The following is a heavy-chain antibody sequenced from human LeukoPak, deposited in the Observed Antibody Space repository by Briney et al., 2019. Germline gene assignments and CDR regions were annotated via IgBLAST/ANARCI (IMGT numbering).Heavy chain of an antibody. Sequence: GGSLRLSCAASGFTFSNYAMHWVRQAPGKGLEWVAYIRYDGSSAYYADSVKGRFTISRDNSKNTLYLQMNSLRAEDTAVYYCAKFFTGEYVRAFDAWGQGTMVTVSS. V-gene: IGHV3-30*02. CDR1: GFTFSNYA. J-gene: IGHJ3*01. D-gene: IGHD3-10*02. CDR3: AKFFTGEYVRAFDA. CDR2: IRYDGSSA.